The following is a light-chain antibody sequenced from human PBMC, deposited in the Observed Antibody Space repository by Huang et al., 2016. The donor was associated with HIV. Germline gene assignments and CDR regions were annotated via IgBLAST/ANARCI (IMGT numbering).Light chain of an antibody. CDR2: GAS. Sequence: EIVLTQSPGTLSLSPGERATLSCRARQSVSSSYLAWYQQKPGQAPRLLIYGASSRATGIPDRFSGSGSGTDFTLTISRLEPEDFAVYYCQQYGSSPRTFGRGTKVEIK. J-gene: IGKJ1*01. V-gene: IGKV3-20*01. CDR1: QSVSSSY. CDR3: QQYGSSPRT.